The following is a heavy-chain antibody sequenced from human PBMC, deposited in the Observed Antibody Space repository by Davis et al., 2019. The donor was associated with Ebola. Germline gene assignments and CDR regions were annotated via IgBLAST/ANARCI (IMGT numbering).Heavy chain of an antibody. CDR2: IYYSGST. V-gene: IGHV4-59*01. D-gene: IGHD6-6*01. J-gene: IGHJ6*02. CDR3: ARVLPSDGMDV. CDR1: GGSISSYY. Sequence: GSLRLSCTVSGGSISSYYWSWIRQPPGKGLEWIGYIYYSGSTNYNPSLKSRVTISVDTSKNQFSLKLSSVTAAYTAVYYCARVLPSDGMDVWGQGTTVTVSS.